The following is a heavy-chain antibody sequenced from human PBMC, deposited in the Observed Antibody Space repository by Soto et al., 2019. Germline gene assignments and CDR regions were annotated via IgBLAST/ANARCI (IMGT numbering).Heavy chain of an antibody. Sequence: EEHLVESGGGLVQPGGSLRLSCAASGFTFSSRVMYWVRQAPGKGLEWVSSINSGSTSIYYADSVKGRFTISRDNGKNSLYLQMSSLSADDTAVYYCLNGDYYVGQGTLVTVSS. J-gene: IGHJ4*02. V-gene: IGHV3-48*01. CDR2: INSGSTSI. CDR1: GFTFSSRV. D-gene: IGHD4-17*01. CDR3: LNGDYY.